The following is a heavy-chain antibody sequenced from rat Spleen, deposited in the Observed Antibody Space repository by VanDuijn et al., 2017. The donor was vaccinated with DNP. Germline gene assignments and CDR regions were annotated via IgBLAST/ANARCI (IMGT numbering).Heavy chain of an antibody. J-gene: IGHJ3*01. CDR3: ARPGYYSGGGFAY. V-gene: IGHV5-22*01. D-gene: IGHD1-1*01. CDR1: GFTFSDYA. Sequence: EVQLVESGGGLVQPGRSLKLSCAASGFTFSDYAMAWVRQAPAKGLEWVAYISYDGGATYCGDSVKGRFTISRDNAKSTLYLQMNSLRSEDMATYYCARPGYYSGGGFAYWGQGTLVTVSS. CDR2: ISYDGGAT.